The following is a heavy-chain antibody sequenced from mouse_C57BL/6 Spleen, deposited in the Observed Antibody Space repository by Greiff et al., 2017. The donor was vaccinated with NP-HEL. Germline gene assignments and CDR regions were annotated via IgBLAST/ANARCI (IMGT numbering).Heavy chain of an antibody. Sequence: EVQRVEPGGGLVKPGGSLKLSCAASGFTFSDYGMHWVRQAPEQGLEWVAYISSGSSTIYYADTVKGRFTISRDNAKNTLFLQRTSLRSEDTAMYYGARGYYGGSSFCYAMDYWGQGTSVTVSS. J-gene: IGHJ4*01. CDR2: ISSGSSTI. D-gene: IGHD1-1*01. CDR1: GFTFSDYG. V-gene: IGHV5-17*01. CDR3: ARGYYGGSSFCYAMDY.